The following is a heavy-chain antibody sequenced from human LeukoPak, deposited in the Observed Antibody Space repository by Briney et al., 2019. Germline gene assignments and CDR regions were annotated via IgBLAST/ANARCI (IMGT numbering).Heavy chain of an antibody. CDR1: GSTLSRYW. CDR3: AGGSGYLIEY. D-gene: IGHD3-22*01. Sequence: GGSLRLSCAVPGSTLSRYWMTWVRQAPGKGLQWVANIKQDGSEKQYVDSVEGRFTISRDNVKGSLYLQMDSLRVEDTALYYCAGGSGYLIEYWGQGTLVTVSS. J-gene: IGHJ4*02. V-gene: IGHV3-7*01. CDR2: IKQDGSEK.